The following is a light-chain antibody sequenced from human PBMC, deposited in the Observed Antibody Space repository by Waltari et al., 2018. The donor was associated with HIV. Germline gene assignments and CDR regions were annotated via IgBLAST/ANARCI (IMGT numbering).Light chain of an antibody. J-gene: IGKJ4*01. V-gene: IGKV3-20*01. Sequence: EVVLTQAPGTLSLSPGDGATLYCRTSQGVATNDLAWYQQKPGQAPRVLIYGASSRATGVPDRFTGSRSGTDFTLTISRLEPEDFAVYYCQQSGSSPTFGGGTKIEIK. CDR2: GAS. CDR1: QGVATND. CDR3: QQSGSSPT.